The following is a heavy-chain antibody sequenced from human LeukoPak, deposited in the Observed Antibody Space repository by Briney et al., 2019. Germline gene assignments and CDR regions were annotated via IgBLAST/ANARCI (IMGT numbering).Heavy chain of an antibody. Sequence: GSLRLSCAASGFTISNAWMSWVHQAPGKGLEWVGRIKSKTDGGTTDYAAPVKGRFTISRDDSKNTLYLQMNSLKTEDTAVYYCTTDRTVVVVYYYYYMDVWGKGTTVTVSS. CDR1: GFTISNAW. CDR2: IKSKTDGGTT. V-gene: IGHV3-15*01. CDR3: TTDRTVVVVYYYYYMDV. J-gene: IGHJ6*03. D-gene: IGHD4-23*01.